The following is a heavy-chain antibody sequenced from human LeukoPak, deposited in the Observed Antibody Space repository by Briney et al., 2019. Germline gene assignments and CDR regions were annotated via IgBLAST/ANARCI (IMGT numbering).Heavy chain of an antibody. D-gene: IGHD4-17*01. CDR3: ARGHFDYGDDY. J-gene: IGHJ4*02. V-gene: IGHV4-59*12. CDR1: GGSISSYY. CDR2: IYYSGST. Sequence: SETLSLTCTVSGGSISSYYWSWIRQPPGKGLEWIGYIYYSGSTNYNPSLKSRVTISVDTSKNQFSLKLSSVTAADTAVYYCARGHFDYGDDYWGQGTLVTVSS.